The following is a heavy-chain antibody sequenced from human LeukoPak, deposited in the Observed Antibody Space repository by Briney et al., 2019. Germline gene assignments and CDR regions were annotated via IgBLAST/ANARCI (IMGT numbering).Heavy chain of an antibody. V-gene: IGHV3-23*01. CDR3: AKDRTSHGY. CDR1: GFTFSSYD. CDR2: IGTSGAST. J-gene: IGHJ4*02. Sequence: PGGSLRLSCAASGFTFSSYDMSWVRQAPGKGLEWVSFIGTSGASTYYADSVKGRFTISRDNSKNTLYLQMNSLRAEDTAVYYCAKDRTSHGYWGQGTLVTVSS. D-gene: IGHD2-2*01.